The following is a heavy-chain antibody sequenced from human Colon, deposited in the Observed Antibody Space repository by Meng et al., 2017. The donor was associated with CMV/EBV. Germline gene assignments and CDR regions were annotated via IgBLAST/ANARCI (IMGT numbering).Heavy chain of an antibody. CDR1: GFPFNNYR. J-gene: IGHJ2*01. CDR2: ISSVGTYI. D-gene: IGHD5-12*01. V-gene: IGHV3-21*01. Sequence: LSLTCAGSGFPFNNYRMNWVRLAPGRGLEWVSSISSVGTYISYADSAKGRFTISRDNANNALYLQINGLRADDTAVYYCARERGGNLVATRLDFDLWGRGTLVTVSS. CDR3: ARERGGNLVATRLDFDL.